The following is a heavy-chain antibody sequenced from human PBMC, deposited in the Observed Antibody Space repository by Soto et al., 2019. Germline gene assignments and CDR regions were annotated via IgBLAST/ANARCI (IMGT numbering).Heavy chain of an antibody. V-gene: IGHV3-23*01. CDR2: ISGSGGST. Sequence: GGSMRLRNAASGFTSRNHAMSWVRQEPRKGLEWVSAISGSGGSTYYADSVKGRFTISRDNSKNTLYLQMNSLRAEDTAVYYCAKDRGTGSYLDYWGQGTLVTVSS. D-gene: IGHD2-8*02. CDR3: AKDRGTGSYLDY. J-gene: IGHJ4*02. CDR1: GFTSRNHA.